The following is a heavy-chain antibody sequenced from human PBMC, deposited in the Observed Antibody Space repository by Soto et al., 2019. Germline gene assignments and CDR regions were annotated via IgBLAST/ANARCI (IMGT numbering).Heavy chain of an antibody. J-gene: IGHJ6*02. V-gene: IGHV1-18*01. D-gene: IGHD6-6*01. CDR2: ISAYNGNT. CDR3: ARSLYSSSSWDYGMDV. Sequence: ASVKVSCKASGYTFTSYGTSWVRQAPGQGLEWMGWISAYNGNTNYAQKLQGRVTMTTDTSTSTAYMELRSLRSEDTAVYYCARSLYSSSSWDYGMDVWGQGTTVTVSS. CDR1: GYTFTSYG.